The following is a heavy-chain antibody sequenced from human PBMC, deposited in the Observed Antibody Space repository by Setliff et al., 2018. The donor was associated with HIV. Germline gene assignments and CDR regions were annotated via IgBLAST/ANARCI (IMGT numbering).Heavy chain of an antibody. CDR2: IRSKAYGGTI. D-gene: IGHD6-19*01. V-gene: IGHV3-49*04. CDR1: GFTFSNAW. Sequence: LRLSCAASGFTFSNAWMSWVRQAPGKGLEWVGFIRSKAYGGTIEYAASVKGRFTISRDDSKSIAYLQMNSLKTEDTAVYYCTRDRPSGWYFDYWGQGTLVTVSS. CDR3: TRDRPSGWYFDY. J-gene: IGHJ4*02.